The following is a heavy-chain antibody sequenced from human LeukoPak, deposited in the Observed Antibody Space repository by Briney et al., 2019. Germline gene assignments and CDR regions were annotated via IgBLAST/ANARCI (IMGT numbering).Heavy chain of an antibody. D-gene: IGHD3-16*02. CDR3: AREDYVWGSYRYYAFDI. CDR1: GGTFSSYA. Sequence: ASVKVSCKASGGTFSSYAISWVRQAPGQGLEWMGGIIPIFGTANYAQKFQGRVTITADKSTSTAYMELSSLRSEDTAVYYCAREDYVWGSYRYYAFDIWGQGTMVTVSS. V-gene: IGHV1-69*06. J-gene: IGHJ3*02. CDR2: IIPIFGTA.